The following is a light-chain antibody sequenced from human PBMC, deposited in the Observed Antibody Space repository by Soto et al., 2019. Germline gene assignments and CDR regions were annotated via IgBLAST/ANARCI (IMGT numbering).Light chain of an antibody. J-gene: IGLJ2*01. CDR3: SAYISNNIHVV. CDR1: TSDVGNYNY. V-gene: IGLV2-14*03. CDR2: DVS. Sequence: QSALTQPASVSGSPGQTITISCTGTTSDVGNYNYVSWYQQHPGKAPTLMIYDVSNRPSGVSDRFAGSKSGNTAALAISGLQAEDQADYDCSAYISNNIHVVCRGGTKLTVL.